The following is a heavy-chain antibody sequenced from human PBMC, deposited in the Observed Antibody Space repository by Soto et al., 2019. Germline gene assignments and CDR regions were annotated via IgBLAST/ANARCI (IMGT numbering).Heavy chain of an antibody. CDR2: ISSRSDI. J-gene: IGHJ6*02. V-gene: IGHV3-21*01. Sequence: LRLSCVGSGFTFSTYSINWVRQAPGKGLEWVSSISSRSDIYYADSVKGRFTISRDNAKNSVSLQMNSLRAEDTAVYYCAREYTAWPLAYGLDVWGQGTTVTVSS. D-gene: IGHD2-2*02. CDR3: AREYTAWPLAYGLDV. CDR1: GFTFSTYS.